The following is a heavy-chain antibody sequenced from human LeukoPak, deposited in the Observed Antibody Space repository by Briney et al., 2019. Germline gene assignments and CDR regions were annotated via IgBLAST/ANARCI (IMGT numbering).Heavy chain of an antibody. D-gene: IGHD3-3*01. Sequence: SQTLSLTCTVSGGSISSGGYYWSWIRHHPGKGLEWIGYIYYSGSTYYNPSPKSRVTISVDTSKNQFSLKLSSVTAADTAVYYCARSYYDFWSGYYSYYFDYWGQGTLVTVSS. J-gene: IGHJ4*02. V-gene: IGHV4-31*03. CDR3: ARSYYDFWSGYYSYYFDY. CDR1: GGSISSGGYY. CDR2: IYYSGST.